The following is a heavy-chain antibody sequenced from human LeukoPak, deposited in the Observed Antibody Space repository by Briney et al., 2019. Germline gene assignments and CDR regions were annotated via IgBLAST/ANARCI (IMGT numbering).Heavy chain of an antibody. CDR2: FDPEDGET. V-gene: IGHV1-24*01. CDR1: GYTLTELS. CDR3: ATERRRAVAGQYWYFDL. J-gene: IGHJ2*01. Sequence: APVKVSCKVSGYTLTELSMHWVRQAPGKGLEWMGGFDPEDGETIYAQKFQGRVTMTGDTSTDTAHMELSSLRSEDTAVYYCATERRRAVAGQYWYFDLWGRGTLVTVSS. D-gene: IGHD6-19*01.